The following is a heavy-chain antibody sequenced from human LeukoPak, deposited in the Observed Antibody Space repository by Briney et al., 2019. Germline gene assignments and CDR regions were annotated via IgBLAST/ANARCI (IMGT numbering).Heavy chain of an antibody. CDR2: ASGSGTTT. CDR3: AKEGITFGGVIVYYYYYYMDV. J-gene: IGHJ6*03. V-gene: IGHV3-23*01. CDR1: GFTFSSYA. D-gene: IGHD3-16*01. Sequence: GGSLRLSCAASGFTFSSYAMSWVRQAPGKGLEWVSAASGSGTTTYYADSVKGRFTISRDNSKNTLYLQMNSLRAEDTAVYYCAKEGITFGGVIVYYYYYYMDVWGKGTTVTISS.